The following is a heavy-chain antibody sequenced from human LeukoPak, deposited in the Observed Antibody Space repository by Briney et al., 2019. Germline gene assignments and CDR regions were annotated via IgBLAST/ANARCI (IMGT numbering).Heavy chain of an antibody. CDR1: GYTLTELS. CDR2: INTSTGNP. V-gene: IGHV7-4-1*02. CDR3: AREEPFDY. J-gene: IGHJ4*02. Sequence: ASVKVSCKVSGYTLTELSMHWVRQAPGQGLEWMGWINTSTGNPTYAQGFTGRFVFSYDTSVKTTYLQISGLKAEDTAVYHCAREEPFDYWGQGTLVTVSS.